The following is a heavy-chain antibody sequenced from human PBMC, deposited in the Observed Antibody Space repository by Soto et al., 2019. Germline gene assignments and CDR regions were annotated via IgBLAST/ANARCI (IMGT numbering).Heavy chain of an antibody. Sequence: ASVKVSCKVSGYTLTELSMHWVRQAPGKGLEWMGGFDPEDGETIYAQKFQGRVTMTEDTSTDTAYMELSSLRSEDTAVYYCATFSIAARPLYYGMDVWGQGTTVTVSS. CDR3: ATFSIAARPLYYGMDV. CDR1: GYTLTELS. D-gene: IGHD6-6*01. J-gene: IGHJ6*02. V-gene: IGHV1-24*01. CDR2: FDPEDGET.